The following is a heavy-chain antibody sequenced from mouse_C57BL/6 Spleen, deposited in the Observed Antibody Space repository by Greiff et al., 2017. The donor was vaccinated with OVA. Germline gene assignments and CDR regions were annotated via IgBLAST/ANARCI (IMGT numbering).Heavy chain of an antibody. CDR2: IYPGSGNT. Sequence: VKVVESGAELVRPGASVKLSCKASGYTFTDYYINWVKQRPGQGLEWIARIYPGSGNTYYNEKFKGKATLTAEKSSSTAYMQLSSLTSEDSAVYFCARWIYYGSSLYFDYWGQGTTLTVSS. V-gene: IGHV1-76*01. CDR3: ARWIYYGSSLYFDY. J-gene: IGHJ2*01. D-gene: IGHD1-1*01. CDR1: GYTFTDYY.